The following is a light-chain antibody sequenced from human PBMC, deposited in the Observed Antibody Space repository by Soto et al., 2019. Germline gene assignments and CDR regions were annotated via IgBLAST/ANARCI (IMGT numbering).Light chain of an antibody. CDR2: AAS. CDR1: QGINNW. CDR3: QQANNFPLP. J-gene: IGKJ4*01. Sequence: DIQMTQSPSSVYASVGDTVSITCRASQGINNWLAWYQQKPGKAPQVLIYAASSLQSGVPSRFSGSGFGTDFTLTITSLQPEDFATYFCQQANNFPLPFGGGTKIEIK. V-gene: IGKV1-12*01.